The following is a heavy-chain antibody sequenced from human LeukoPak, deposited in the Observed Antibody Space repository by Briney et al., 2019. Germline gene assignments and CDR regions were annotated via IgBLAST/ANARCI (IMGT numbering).Heavy chain of an antibody. J-gene: IGHJ6*03. CDR3: ARRQVGIYYMDV. CDR2: IYYSGNT. V-gene: IGHV4-59*08. Sequence: SEALSLPSTVSVDPFTIYYWTWYRQPPGQGLEWIGYIYYSGNTIYNPSLKSRVTISVDTSKNQFSLKLSSVTAADTAVYYCARRQVGIYYMDVWGKGTTVTISS. D-gene: IGHD2-21*01. CDR1: VDPFTIYY.